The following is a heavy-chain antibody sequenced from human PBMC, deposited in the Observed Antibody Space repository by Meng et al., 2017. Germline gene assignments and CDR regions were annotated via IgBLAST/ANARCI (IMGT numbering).Heavy chain of an antibody. V-gene: IGHV1-2*02. CDR3: ARWRYSYGNDY. CDR1: GYTFTSYA. J-gene: IGHJ4*02. Sequence: ASVKVSCKASGYTFTSYAMHWVRQAPGQRLEWMGWINPNSGGTNYAQKFQGRVTMTRDTSISTAYMELSRLRSDDTAVYYCARWRYSYGNDYWGQGTLVTVSS. D-gene: IGHD5-18*01. CDR2: INPNSGGT.